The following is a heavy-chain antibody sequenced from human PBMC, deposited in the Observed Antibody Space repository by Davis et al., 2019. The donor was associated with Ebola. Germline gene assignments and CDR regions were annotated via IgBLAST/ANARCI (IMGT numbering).Heavy chain of an antibody. CDR1: GFTFSNAW. J-gene: IGHJ6*04. V-gene: IGHV3-15*05. D-gene: IGHD2-2*01. CDR2: IKSRDDGGAI. Sequence: GGSLRLSCAASGFTFSNAWMSWVRQAPGKGLQWVGRIKSRDDGGAIDYTASVKGRFTISRDESRNTLYLQMNSLTTEDTAVYYCTTRPSTTSDWGKGTTVTVSS. CDR3: TTRPSTTSD.